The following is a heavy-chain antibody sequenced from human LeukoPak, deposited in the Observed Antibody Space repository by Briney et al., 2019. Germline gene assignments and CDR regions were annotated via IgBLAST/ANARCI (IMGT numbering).Heavy chain of an antibody. CDR2: IRYDGSNK. J-gene: IGHJ2*01. V-gene: IGHV3-30*02. Sequence: GGSLRLSCAASGFTFSSYGMYWVRQAPGKGLEWVAFIRYDGSNKYYVDSVKGRFTISRDNSKNTLDLQMKSLRAEDTAVYYCARDRGMVTLYWYFDLWGRGTLVTVSS. CDR3: ARDRGMVTLYWYFDL. CDR1: GFTFSSYG. D-gene: IGHD4-23*01.